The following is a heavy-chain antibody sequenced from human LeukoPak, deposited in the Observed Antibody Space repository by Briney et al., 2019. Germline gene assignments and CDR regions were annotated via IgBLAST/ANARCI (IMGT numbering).Heavy chain of an antibody. CDR2: IIPSLDIS. Sequence: GASVKVSCKASGDTFITYTFSWVRQAPGQGLEWMGRIIPSLDISNYVQKFQGRVTLTADKSTTTTYMELTSLRTEDTAIYYCARDHCSRGSCLGGHWGQGTLVTVSS. CDR3: ARDHCSRGSCLGGH. V-gene: IGHV1-69*04. J-gene: IGHJ4*02. CDR1: GDTFITYT. D-gene: IGHD2-15*01.